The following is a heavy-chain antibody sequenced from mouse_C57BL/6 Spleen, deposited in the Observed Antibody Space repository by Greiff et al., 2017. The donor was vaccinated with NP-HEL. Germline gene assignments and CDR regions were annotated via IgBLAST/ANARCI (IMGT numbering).Heavy chain of an antibody. D-gene: IGHD1-1*01. CDR3: ARLPYYGSYFDY. CDR2: INPNNGGT. Sequence: VQLKQSGPELVKPGASVKIPCKASGYTFTDYNMDWVKQSHGKSLEWIGDINPNNGGTIYNQKFKGKATLTVDKSSSTAYMELRSLTSEDTAVYYCARLPYYGSYFDYWGQGTTLTVSS. V-gene: IGHV1-18*01. J-gene: IGHJ2*01. CDR1: GYTFTDYN.